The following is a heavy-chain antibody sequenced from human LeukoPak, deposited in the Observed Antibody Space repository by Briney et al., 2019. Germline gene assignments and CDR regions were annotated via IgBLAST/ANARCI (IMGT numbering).Heavy chain of an antibody. CDR1: GVTFTSYA. CDR2: IIPIFGTA. D-gene: IGHD4-11*01. Sequence: SVKVSCKASGVTFTSYAISWVRQAPGQGLEWMGRIIPIFGTANYTQKFQGRATITTDESTSTAYMELSSLRSEDTAVYYCARGDDYSNYVLGYWGQGTLVSVSS. J-gene: IGHJ4*02. CDR3: ARGDDYSNYVLGY. V-gene: IGHV1-69*05.